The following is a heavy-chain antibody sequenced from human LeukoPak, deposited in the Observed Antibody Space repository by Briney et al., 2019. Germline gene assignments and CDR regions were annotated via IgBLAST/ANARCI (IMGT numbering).Heavy chain of an antibody. J-gene: IGHJ5*02. CDR2: IIPVLGVS. Sequence: ASVKVSCKASGGSFSSYVVTWVRQAPGQGLGWMGRIIPVLGVSNFAQKFQGRVTITADKSTKTAHMELSRLESGDTAVYYCARGWDGDYLGSSNWFDPWGQGTLVTVSS. CDR3: ARGWDGDYLGSSNWFDP. D-gene: IGHD4-17*01. V-gene: IGHV1-69*04. CDR1: GGSFSSYV.